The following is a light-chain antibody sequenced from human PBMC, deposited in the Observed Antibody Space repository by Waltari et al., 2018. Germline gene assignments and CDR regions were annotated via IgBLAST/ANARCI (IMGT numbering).Light chain of an antibody. CDR2: DDS. CDR3: QVWDSGSGHPHVV. Sequence: SYVLTQPPSVSVAPGQTARIPCGGDNIGSHSVHWSRQKAGQAPVLVVHDDSDRPSGIPERLSGSNSGNTATLTISRVEAGDEADFYCQVWDSGSGHPHVVFGGGTRLTVL. J-gene: IGLJ2*01. V-gene: IGLV3-21*02. CDR1: NIGSHS.